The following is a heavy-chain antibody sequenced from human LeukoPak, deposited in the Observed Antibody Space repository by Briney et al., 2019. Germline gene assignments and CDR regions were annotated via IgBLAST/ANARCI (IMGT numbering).Heavy chain of an antibody. CDR3: ARSAAGHDY. J-gene: IGHJ4*02. V-gene: IGHV1-69*04. CDR1: GGTFSSYA. D-gene: IGHD6-13*01. CDR2: IIPILGIA. Sequence: ASVKVSCKASGGTFSSYAISWVRQAPGQGLEWMGRIIPILGIANYAQKFQGRVTITRNTSISTAYMELSSLRSEDTAVYYCARSAAGHDYWGQGTLVTVSS.